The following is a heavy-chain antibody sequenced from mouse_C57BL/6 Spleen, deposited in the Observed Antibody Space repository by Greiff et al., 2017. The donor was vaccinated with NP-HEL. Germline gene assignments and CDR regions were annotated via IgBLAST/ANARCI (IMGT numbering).Heavy chain of an antibody. CDR3: ARPYYSNWFAY. J-gene: IGHJ3*01. CDR2: IHPNSGST. D-gene: IGHD2-5*01. V-gene: IGHV1-64*01. Sequence: QVQLQQPGAELVKPGASVKLSCKASGYTFTSYWMHWVKQRPGQGLEWIGMIHPNSGSTNYNEKFKSKATLTVDKSSSTAYMQLSSLTSEDSAVYYCARPYYSNWFAYWGQGTLVTVSA. CDR1: GYTFTSYW.